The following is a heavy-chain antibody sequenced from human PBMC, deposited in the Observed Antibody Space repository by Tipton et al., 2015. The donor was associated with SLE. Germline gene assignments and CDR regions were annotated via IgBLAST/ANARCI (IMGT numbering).Heavy chain of an antibody. Sequence: SLRLSCAASGFTFSDYAIHWVRQPPGKGLEWVAVISYDGTKKYYADSVRGRFTISRDNSKNTLWLQMNSLRAEDTAIYYCASVPSSSSWDYYCDYWGQGTLVAVSS. CDR1: GFTFSDYA. D-gene: IGHD6-13*01. V-gene: IGHV3-30-3*01. CDR3: ASVPSSSSWDYYCDY. J-gene: IGHJ4*02. CDR2: ISYDGTKK.